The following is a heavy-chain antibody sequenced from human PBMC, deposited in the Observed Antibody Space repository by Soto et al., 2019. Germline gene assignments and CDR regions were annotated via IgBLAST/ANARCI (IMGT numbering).Heavy chain of an antibody. CDR3: TSFGGSGWSSIDY. CDR1: GCTFGAYA. V-gene: IGHV3-49*03. CDR2: IRSKAYGGTT. J-gene: IGHJ4*02. D-gene: IGHD6-19*01. Sequence: PVGSRRLSCQACGCTFGAYAMSWFRQAPWKGLEWVGFIRSKAYGGTTEYAASVKGRFTISRDDSKSIAYLQMNSLKTEYTALYYCTSFGGSGWSSIDYWGQGTLVPVSS.